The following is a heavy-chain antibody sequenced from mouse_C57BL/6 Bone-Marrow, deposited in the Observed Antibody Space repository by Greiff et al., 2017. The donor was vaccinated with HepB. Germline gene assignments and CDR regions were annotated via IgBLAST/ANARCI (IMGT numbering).Heavy chain of an antibody. Sequence: QVQLQQPGAELVKPGASVKLSCKASGYTFTSYWMHWVKQRPGRGLEWIGDIYPGSGSTNYNEKFKSKATLTVDKPSSTAYMQLSSLTSEDSAVYYCARLWLLRHAMDYWGQGTSVTVSS. CDR2: IYPGSGST. CDR3: ARLWLLRHAMDY. CDR1: GYTFTSYW. V-gene: IGHV1S5*01. J-gene: IGHJ4*01. D-gene: IGHD2-3*01.